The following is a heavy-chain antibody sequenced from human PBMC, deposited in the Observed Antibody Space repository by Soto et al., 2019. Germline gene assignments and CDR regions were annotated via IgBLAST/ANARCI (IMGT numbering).Heavy chain of an antibody. CDR3: ARGIEAGMDV. CDR2: MTPNSGAT. V-gene: IGHV1-8*01. D-gene: IGHD6-13*01. J-gene: IGHJ6*02. CDR1: GYTFTGDD. Sequence: SAAVKFSSKAAGYTFTGDDFNCVRPAAGQGLEWMGWMTPNSGATGYAQNFQGRLSMTRDTSISTAYMALSSLRSEDTAISYCARGIEAGMDVWGQGTTVTVS.